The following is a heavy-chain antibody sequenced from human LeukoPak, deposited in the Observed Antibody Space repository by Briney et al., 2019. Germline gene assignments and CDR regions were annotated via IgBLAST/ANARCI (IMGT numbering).Heavy chain of an antibody. CDR2: ISSSSYI. J-gene: IGHJ4*02. Sequence: PGGSLRLSCAASGFTFSSYSMNWVRQAPGKGLEWVSSISSSSYIYYADSVKGRFTISRDNAKNSLYLQMNSLRAEDTAVYYCARVPGLGKLDYWGQGTLVTVSS. CDR1: GFTFSSYS. V-gene: IGHV3-21*01. CDR3: ARVPGLGKLDY. D-gene: IGHD7-27*01.